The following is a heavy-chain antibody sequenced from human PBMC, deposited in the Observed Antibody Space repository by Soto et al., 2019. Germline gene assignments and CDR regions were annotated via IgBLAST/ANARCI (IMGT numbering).Heavy chain of an antibody. J-gene: IGHJ6*02. CDR1: GFTFSNAW. CDR2: IKSKTDGGTT. Sequence: GGSLRLSCAASGFTFSNAWMNWVRQAPGKGLEWVGRIKSKTDGGTTDYAAPVKGRFTISRDDSKNTLYLQMNSLKTEDTAVYYCTTDPSPLYCSSTSCRYYYYYGMDVWGQGTTVTSP. CDR3: TTDPSPLYCSSTSCRYYYYYGMDV. D-gene: IGHD2-2*01. V-gene: IGHV3-15*07.